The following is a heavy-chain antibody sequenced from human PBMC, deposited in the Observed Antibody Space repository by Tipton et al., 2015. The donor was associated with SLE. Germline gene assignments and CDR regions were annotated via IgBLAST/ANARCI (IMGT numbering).Heavy chain of an antibody. D-gene: IGHD3-16*01. V-gene: IGHV4-61*09. Sequence: LRLSCTVSGGSISSGSYYWSWIRQPAEKGLEWIGHIYTSGSTNYNPSLKSRVTISLDTSKNQFSLTLTSVTATDTAVYYCARSTRRITSGGTRLHYFNSWGQGTLVTVSS. CDR3: ARSTRRITSGGTRLHYFNS. CDR1: GGSISSGSYY. J-gene: IGHJ4*02. CDR2: IYTSGST.